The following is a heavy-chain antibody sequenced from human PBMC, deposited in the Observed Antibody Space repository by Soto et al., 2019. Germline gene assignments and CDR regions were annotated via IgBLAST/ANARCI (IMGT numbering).Heavy chain of an antibody. CDR2: ISGSGGST. J-gene: IGHJ4*02. D-gene: IGHD3-22*01. Sequence: GGSLRLSCAASGFTFSSYAMSWVRQAPGKGLEWVSAISGSGGSTYYADSVKGRFTISRDNSKNTLYLQMNSLRAADTAVYYCARVLVYYDSSGYYPFDYWGQGTLVTVSS. CDR3: ARVLVYYDSSGYYPFDY. CDR1: GFTFSSYA. V-gene: IGHV3-23*01.